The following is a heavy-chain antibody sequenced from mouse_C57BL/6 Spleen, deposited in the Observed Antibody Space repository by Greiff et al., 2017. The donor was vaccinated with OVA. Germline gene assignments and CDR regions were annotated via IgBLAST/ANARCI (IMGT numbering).Heavy chain of an antibody. CDR2: ILPGSGST. D-gene: IGHD2-2*01. Sequence: QVQLQQSGAELMKPGASVKLSCKATGYTFTGYWIEWVKQRPGHGLEWIGEILPGSGSTNYNEKFKGKSTFTADTSSNTAYMQLSSRTTEDSAIYYCAGSTMVTTRRDYYAMDYWGQGTSVTVSS. V-gene: IGHV1-9*01. CDR3: AGSTMVTTRRDYYAMDY. J-gene: IGHJ4*01. CDR1: GYTFTGYW.